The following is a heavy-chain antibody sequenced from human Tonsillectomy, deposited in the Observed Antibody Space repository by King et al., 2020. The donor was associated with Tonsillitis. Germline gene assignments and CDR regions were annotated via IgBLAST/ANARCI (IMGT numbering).Heavy chain of an antibody. V-gene: IGHV1-8*01. J-gene: IGHJ3*01. D-gene: IGHD6-13*01. Sequence: VQLVESGAEVKKPGASVKVSCKASGYTFTSYDINWVRQATGHGLEWVGWMNPNSGNTGYAQKFQGRATMTRNTPISTAYMELSNLTSEDTAVYFCARGRAATGNDAFDFWGQGTMVTVSS. CDR2: MNPNSGNT. CDR1: GYTFTSYD. CDR3: ARGRAATGNDAFDF.